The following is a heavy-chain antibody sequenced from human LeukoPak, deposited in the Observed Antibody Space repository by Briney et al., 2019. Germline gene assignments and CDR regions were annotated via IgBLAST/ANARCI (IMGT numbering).Heavy chain of an antibody. D-gene: IGHD3-16*01. CDR3: TRVLNGGARYFDL. CDR1: GFSLSSYW. J-gene: IGHJ2*01. V-gene: IGHV3-74*01. Sequence: GGSLRLSCAASGFSLSSYWMHWVRQAPGKGLVWVSRINNDGSSTGYDESVRRRFTISRDNAKHTLYLQIRILNAEDTAFYYFTRVLNGGARYFDLWGRGTLLTVSS. CDR2: INNDGSST.